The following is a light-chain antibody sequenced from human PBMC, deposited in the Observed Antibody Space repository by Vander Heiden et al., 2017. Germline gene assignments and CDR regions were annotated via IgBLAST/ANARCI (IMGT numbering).Light chain of an antibody. V-gene: IGLV1-51*01. J-gene: IGLJ2*01. CDR3: GKWDSSLSAVV. CDR2: DNN. Sequence: QSVLTQPPSVSAAPGQKVTISCSGSSSNIGNNYVSWYQQLPGTAPKLLMVDNNKRPSGIPDRFSGSKSGTSATLGITGLQTGEEADDDGGKWDSSLSAVVFGGGTKLTVL. CDR1: SSNIGNNY.